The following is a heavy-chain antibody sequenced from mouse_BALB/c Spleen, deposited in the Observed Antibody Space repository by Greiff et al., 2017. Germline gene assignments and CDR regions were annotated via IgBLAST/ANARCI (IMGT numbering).Heavy chain of an antibody. Sequence: VQLQQSAAELARPGASVKMSCKASGYTFTSYTMHWVKQRPGQGLEWIGYINPSSGYTEYNQKFKDKTTLTADKSSSTAYMQLSSLTSEDSAVYYCARWGPYAMDYWGQGTSVTVSS. CDR1: GYTFTSYT. V-gene: IGHV1-4*02. CDR2: INPSSGYT. J-gene: IGHJ4*01. CDR3: ARWGPYAMDY.